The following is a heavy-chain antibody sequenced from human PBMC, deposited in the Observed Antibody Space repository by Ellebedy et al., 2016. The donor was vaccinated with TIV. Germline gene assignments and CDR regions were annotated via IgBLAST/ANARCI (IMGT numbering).Heavy chain of an antibody. D-gene: IGHD3-10*01. CDR2: LTGSGGYT. CDR3: ANGWFGDLLFSY. J-gene: IGHJ4*02. CDR1: GFTFSSYA. V-gene: IGHV3-23*01. Sequence: GGSLRLXXAASGFTFSSYAMSWVRQAPGEGLEWVSALTGSGGYTYYADSVKGWFTISRDNSKNTLYLQMNSLRAEDTAVYYCANGWFGDLLFSYWGQGTLVTVSS.